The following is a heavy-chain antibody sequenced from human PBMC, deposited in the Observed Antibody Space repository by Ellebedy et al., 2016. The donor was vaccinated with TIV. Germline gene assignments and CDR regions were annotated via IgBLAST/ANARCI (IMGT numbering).Heavy chain of an antibody. Sequence: MPSETLSLTCTVPGGSISPYYWSWIRQPPGKGLEWIGYISYSGTTHYNPSLQSRVTISADTSKNQFSLKLTSVTAADTAVYYCARVVWQLPVSYAFDIWGQGTMVTVSS. J-gene: IGHJ3*02. CDR2: ISYSGTT. D-gene: IGHD2-15*01. CDR1: GGSISPYY. CDR3: ARVVWQLPVSYAFDI. V-gene: IGHV4-59*01.